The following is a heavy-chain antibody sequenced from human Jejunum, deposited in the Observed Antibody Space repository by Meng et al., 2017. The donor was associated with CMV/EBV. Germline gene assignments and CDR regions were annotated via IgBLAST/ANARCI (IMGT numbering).Heavy chain of an antibody. CDR2: IRAFSGNT. CDR3: ARDRAYWSASPLGLN. V-gene: IGHV1-18*01. J-gene: IGHJ4*02. Sequence: SGYPFNEFGITWVRQAPGQGIECMGWIRAFSGNTDYAQKFRGRVTMTTDTSTSTAYMELRSLRSDDTAVYYCARDRAYWSASPLGLNWGQGTLVTVSS. CDR1: GYPFNEFG. D-gene: IGHD3-3*01.